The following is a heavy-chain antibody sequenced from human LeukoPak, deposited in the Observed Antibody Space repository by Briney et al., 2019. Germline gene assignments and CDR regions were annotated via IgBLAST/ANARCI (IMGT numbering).Heavy chain of an antibody. D-gene: IGHD3-10*01. J-gene: IGHJ3*01. CDR3: ARDLVNYYGSGTYVHGFDV. CDR1: GGSISSDGYY. Sequence: SETLSLTCTVSGGSISSDGYYWHWIRQHPGKGLEWIGYIYYGGTTSYNPSLKSRLTISLDTSNNQFSLRVNSVTAADTAVYFCARDLVNYYGSGTYVHGFDVWGQGTMVKVSA. V-gene: IGHV4-31*03. CDR2: IYYGGTT.